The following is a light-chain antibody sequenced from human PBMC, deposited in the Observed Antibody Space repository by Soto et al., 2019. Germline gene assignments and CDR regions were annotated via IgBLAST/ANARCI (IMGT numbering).Light chain of an antibody. V-gene: IGKV3-20*01. CDR2: GAS. J-gene: IGKJ4*01. CDR3: QQYSLT. CDR1: QSVSSSY. Sequence: EIVLTQSPGTLSLSPGERATLSCRASQSVSSSYLAWYQQKPGQAPRLLIYGASSRATGIPDRFSGSGSGTDFTLTISRLEPEDFAVYYCQQYSLTFGGGTNVDIK.